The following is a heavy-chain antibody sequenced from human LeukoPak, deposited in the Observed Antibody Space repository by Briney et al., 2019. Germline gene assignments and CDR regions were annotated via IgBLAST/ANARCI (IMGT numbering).Heavy chain of an antibody. V-gene: IGHV3-74*01. D-gene: IGHD6-13*01. J-gene: IGHJ4*02. CDR2: INSDGSST. Sequence: GGSLRLSCAASGFTFSRYYMHWVRQAPGKGLVWVSRINSDGSSTTYADSVKGRFTTSRDNAKNTLYLQMNSLKVEDTAVYYCTRVFVGDEYSSSGYWGQGTLVTVSS. CDR3: TRVFVGDEYSSSGY. CDR1: GFTFSRYY.